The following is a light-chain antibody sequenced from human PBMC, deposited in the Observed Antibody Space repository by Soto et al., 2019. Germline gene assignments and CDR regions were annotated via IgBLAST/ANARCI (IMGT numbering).Light chain of an antibody. CDR3: QHYDNLPRVT. CDR2: DAS. V-gene: IGKV1-33*01. J-gene: IGKJ3*01. Sequence: DIQMTQSPSSLSASVGDRVTITCQASQDINNYLIWYQQKPGKAPKLLIYDASNLETGVPSRFSGSGSGTDFILTISSLQPEDTATDYCQHYDNLPRVTFGPGTKVEIK. CDR1: QDINNY.